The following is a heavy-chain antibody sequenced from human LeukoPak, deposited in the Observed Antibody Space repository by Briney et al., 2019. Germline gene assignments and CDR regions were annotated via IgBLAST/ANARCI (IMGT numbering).Heavy chain of an antibody. Sequence: PSETLSLTCTVSGSSISSSSYYWGWIRQPPGKGLERIGSIYYSGSTYYNPSLKSRVTISVDTSKNQFSLKLSSVTAADTAVYYCARQVLMVYAVWGYNWFDPWGQGTLVTVSS. V-gene: IGHV4-39*01. CDR1: GSSISSSSYY. D-gene: IGHD2-8*01. CDR3: ARQVLMVYAVWGYNWFDP. J-gene: IGHJ5*02. CDR2: IYYSGST.